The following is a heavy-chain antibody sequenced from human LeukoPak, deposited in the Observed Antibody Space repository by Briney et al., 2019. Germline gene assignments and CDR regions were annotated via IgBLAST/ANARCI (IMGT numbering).Heavy chain of an antibody. D-gene: IGHD3-3*01. CDR1: GFTFSSHD. J-gene: IGHJ2*01. CDR3: ARVGESYDLLSGYQNSYFDL. Sequence: GGTLRLSCAASGFTFSSHDMSWVRQAPGKGLEWVASIKEDGSERYYVDPVKGRFTISRDNAKTSLYLQMNSLRAEDTAVYFCARVGESYDLLSGYQNSYFDLWGRGTPVTVSS. V-gene: IGHV3-7*01. CDR2: IKEDGSER.